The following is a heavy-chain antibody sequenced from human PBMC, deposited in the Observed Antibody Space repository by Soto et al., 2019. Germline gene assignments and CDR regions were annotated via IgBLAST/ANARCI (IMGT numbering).Heavy chain of an antibody. CDR2: IIPIFGTA. Sequence: SVKVSCKASGGTFSSYAISWVRQAPRQELEWMGGIIPIFGTANYAQKFQGRVTITADESTITAYMELSSLSPEDTAAYYCGRGNSGSSCGRVDAFGSLGRGTMVTV. V-gene: IGHV1-69*13. CDR1: GGTFSSYA. D-gene: IGHD6-13*01. CDR3: GRGNSGSSCGRVDAFGS. J-gene: IGHJ3*02.